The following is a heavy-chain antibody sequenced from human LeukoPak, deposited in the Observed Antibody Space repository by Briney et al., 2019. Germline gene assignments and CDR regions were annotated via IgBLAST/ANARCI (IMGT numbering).Heavy chain of an antibody. D-gene: IGHD3-10*01. Sequence: SETLSLTCTVSGYSISSTYCWGWIRQPPGKGLEWIANIYTGGSTYYNPALQNRAAISIDTSKDQFFLRLTSLTAADTAVYYCARSRGVPRWFGPWGQGILVTVSS. V-gene: IGHV4-38-2*02. CDR3: ARSRGVPRWFGP. CDR1: GYSISSTYC. J-gene: IGHJ5*02. CDR2: IYTGGST.